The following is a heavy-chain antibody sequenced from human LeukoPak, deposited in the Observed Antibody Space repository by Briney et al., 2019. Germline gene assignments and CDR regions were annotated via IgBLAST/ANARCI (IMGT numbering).Heavy chain of an antibody. CDR1: GFSFSSYA. J-gene: IGHJ6*02. CDR2: ISYDGRNE. Sequence: GGSLRLSCAASGFSFSSYAMHWVRQAPGEGLEWVAVISYDGRNEYYADSVKGRFTISRDISKNTLYLQMNSLRPEDTAVYYCARGGDSWSGYSYGMDVWGQGTTVTVSS. CDR3: ARGGDSWSGYSYGMDV. V-gene: IGHV3-30-3*01. D-gene: IGHD3-3*01.